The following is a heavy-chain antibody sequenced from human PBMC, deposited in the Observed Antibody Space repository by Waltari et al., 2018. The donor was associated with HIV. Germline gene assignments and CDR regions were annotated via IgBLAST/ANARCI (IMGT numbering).Heavy chain of an antibody. D-gene: IGHD3-22*01. CDR2: LYVPGGAP. J-gene: IGHJ4*02. V-gene: IGHV3-9*01. Sequence: EVHLVESGGGLVQPGRSLRLSCAVSGLKFDDYVFHWIRQTPGKGLEWVAGLYVPGGAPDYADSVKGRFTISGDSAKSSLFLQMNSLRPEDTALYYCTIAKYESSGYQLDNWGQGTPVTVSS. CDR1: GLKFDDYV. CDR3: TIAKYESSGYQLDN.